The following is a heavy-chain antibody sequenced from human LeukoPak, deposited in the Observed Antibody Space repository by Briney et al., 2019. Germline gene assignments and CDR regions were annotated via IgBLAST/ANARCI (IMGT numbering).Heavy chain of an antibody. V-gene: IGHV5-51*01. J-gene: IGHJ6*02. CDR3: ARLGYCSSTSCYNDYYYGMDV. CDR2: IYPGDSDT. D-gene: IGHD2-2*02. Sequence: GESLKISCKGSGYSFTSYWISWVRQMPGKGLEWMGIIYPGDSDTRYSPSFQGQVTISADKSISTAYLQWSSLKASDTAMYHCARLGYCSSTSCYNDYYYGMDVWGQGTTVTVSS. CDR1: GYSFTSYW.